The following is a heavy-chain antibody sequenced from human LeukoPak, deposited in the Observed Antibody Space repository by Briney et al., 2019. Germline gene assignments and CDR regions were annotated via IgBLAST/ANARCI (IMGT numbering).Heavy chain of an antibody. CDR3: ARGEAYDVLTGNPPPPFEY. J-gene: IGHJ4*02. Sequence: SETLSLTCTVSGGSISSYYWSWIRQPPGKGLEWIGEINHSGSTNYNTSLKSRVTISVDTSKNKFSLKLTSVTAADTAVYYCARGEAYDVLTGNPPPPFEYWGQGTLVTVSS. V-gene: IGHV4-34*01. CDR1: GGSISSYY. D-gene: IGHD3-9*01. CDR2: INHSGST.